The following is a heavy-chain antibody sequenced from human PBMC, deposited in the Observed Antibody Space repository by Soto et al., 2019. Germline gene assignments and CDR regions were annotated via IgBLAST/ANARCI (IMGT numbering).Heavy chain of an antibody. CDR1: GGSISSYY. J-gene: IGHJ5*02. D-gene: IGHD2-15*01. V-gene: IGHV4-4*07. Sequence: SETLSLTCTVSGGSISSYYWRWIRQPAGKGLEWVGRIYTSGSTNYNPSLKSRVTMSVVTSKNQFSLKLSSVTAADTTVYYRARDRHCSGGSCYNWFDPWGQGTLVTVS. CDR2: IYTSGST. CDR3: ARDRHCSGGSCYNWFDP.